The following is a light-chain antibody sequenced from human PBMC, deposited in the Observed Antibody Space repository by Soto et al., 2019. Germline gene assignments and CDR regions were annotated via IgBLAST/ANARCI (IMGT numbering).Light chain of an antibody. CDR1: FSDVGGYKF. V-gene: IGLV2-8*01. CDR2: EVN. CDR3: ATWDGSLPGEV. Sequence: QSVLTQPPSASGSPGQSVTISCTGTFSDVGGYKFVSWYQQHPGKVPKLMIYEVNKRPSGIPDRFSGSKSGTSGTLDITGLQTGDEADYYCATWDGSLPGEVFGGGTKLTVL. J-gene: IGLJ2*01.